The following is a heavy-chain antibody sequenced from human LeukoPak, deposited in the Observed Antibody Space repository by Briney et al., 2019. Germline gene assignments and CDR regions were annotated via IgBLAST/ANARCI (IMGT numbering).Heavy chain of an antibody. Sequence: PGGSLRLSCAASGFTFSSHAMSWVRQAPGKGLAWVSTISGGSGSTYCADSVKGRFTISRDNSKNTLYLQMNSLRDEDTAVYYCAKHRFESGGYHSTDWGQGTLVTVSS. CDR2: ISGGSGST. J-gene: IGHJ4*02. CDR1: GFTFSSHA. CDR3: AKHRFESGGYHSTD. V-gene: IGHV3-23*01. D-gene: IGHD3-22*01.